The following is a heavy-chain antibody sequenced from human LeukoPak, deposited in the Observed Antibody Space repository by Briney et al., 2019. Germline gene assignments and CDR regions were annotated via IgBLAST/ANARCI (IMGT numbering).Heavy chain of an antibody. V-gene: IGHV3-23*01. CDR1: GFTFSSYA. D-gene: IGHD1-26*01. Sequence: GGSLRLSCAASGFTFSSYAMSWVRQAPGKGLEWDSAISGSGGSTYYADSVKGRFTISRDNSKNTLYLQMNSLRAEDTAVYYCAKASREWELTNFDYWGQGTLVTVSS. CDR3: AKASREWELTNFDY. J-gene: IGHJ4*02. CDR2: ISGSGGST.